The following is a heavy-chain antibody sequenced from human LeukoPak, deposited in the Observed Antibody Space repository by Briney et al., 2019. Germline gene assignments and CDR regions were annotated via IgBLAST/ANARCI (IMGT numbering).Heavy chain of an antibody. CDR2: IYSGGST. CDR1: GFTVSSNY. CDR3: VWSVNGMDF. V-gene: IGHV3-66*01. J-gene: IGHJ6*02. Sequence: PGGSLRLSCAVSGFTVSSNYMSWVRQAPGKGLEWVSVIYSGGSTYYADSVKGRFTISRDNSKNTMYLQMNTLRAEDTAVYYGVWSVNGMDFWGQGSTVTVSS. D-gene: IGHD3-3*01.